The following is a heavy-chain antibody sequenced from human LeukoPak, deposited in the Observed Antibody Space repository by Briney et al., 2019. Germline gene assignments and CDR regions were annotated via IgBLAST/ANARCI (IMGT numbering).Heavy chain of an antibody. CDR3: AREEAAVAGTFGFDY. Sequence: SVKVSCKASGGTFSSYTISWVRQAPGQGLEWXXXIIPILGIANYAQKFQGRVTITADKSTSTAYMELSSLRSEDTAVYYCAREEAAVAGTFGFDYWGQGTLVTVSS. D-gene: IGHD6-19*01. V-gene: IGHV1-69*04. J-gene: IGHJ4*02. CDR2: IIPILGIA. CDR1: GGTFSSYT.